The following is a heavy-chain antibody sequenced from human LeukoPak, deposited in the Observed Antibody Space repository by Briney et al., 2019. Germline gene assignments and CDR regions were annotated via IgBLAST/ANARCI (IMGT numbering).Heavy chain of an antibody. CDR1: SGSISTSNYY. V-gene: IGHV4-39*07. J-gene: IGHJ4*02. Sequence: PSETLSLTCTVSSGSISTSNYYWSWIRQPPGKGLEWIGEINHSGSTNYNPSLKSRVTISVDTSKNQFSLKLSSVTAADTAVYYCARGRELLWFGELLPKYYFDYWGQGTLVTVSS. CDR2: INHSGST. D-gene: IGHD3-10*01. CDR3: ARGRELLWFGELLPKYYFDY.